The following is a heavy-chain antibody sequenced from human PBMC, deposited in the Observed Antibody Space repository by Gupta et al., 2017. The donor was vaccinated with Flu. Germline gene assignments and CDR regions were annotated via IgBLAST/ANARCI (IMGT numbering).Heavy chain of an antibody. CDR1: GFTFSRYG. CDR3: AKDLRWGSGWYVPSNWDY. D-gene: IGHD6-19*01. Sequence: SLRLSCAASGFTFSRYGMHWVRQAPGKGLEWVAVISYDGSNNYYADSVKGRFTISRDNAKNTLYLQMNSLRAEDTAVYYCAKDLRWGSGWYVPSNWDYWGKGTRGPVTS. J-gene: IGHJ4*02. CDR2: ISYDGSNN. V-gene: IGHV3-30*18.